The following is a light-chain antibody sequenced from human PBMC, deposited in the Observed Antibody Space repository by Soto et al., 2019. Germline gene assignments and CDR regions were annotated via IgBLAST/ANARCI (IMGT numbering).Light chain of an antibody. CDR2: RNN. Sequence: QSVLTQPPSASGTPGQRVTISCSGSSSNIGSNYVYWYHQLPGTAPKLVIYRNNQRPSGVPDRISGSKSGTSASLAISGLRSEEEDDYYCAAWDDRLSGLVFGRGTKLTVL. V-gene: IGLV1-47*01. CDR1: SSNIGSNY. J-gene: IGLJ2*01. CDR3: AAWDDRLSGLV.